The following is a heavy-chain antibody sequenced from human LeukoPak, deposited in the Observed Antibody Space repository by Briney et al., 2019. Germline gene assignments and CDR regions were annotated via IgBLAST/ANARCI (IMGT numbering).Heavy chain of an antibody. V-gene: IGHV3-30*14. J-gene: IGHJ4*02. CDR3: ARGPGYSSSWYYY. CDR2: ISYDGSNK. CDR1: AFTFSTYA. Sequence: SGRSLRLSCAASAFTFSTYAMHRVRQAPGKGLEWVAVISYDGSNKYYANSVKGRFTISRDNSKNTLYLQMGSPRAEDMAVYYCARGPGYSSSWYYYWGQGTLVTVSS. D-gene: IGHD6-13*01.